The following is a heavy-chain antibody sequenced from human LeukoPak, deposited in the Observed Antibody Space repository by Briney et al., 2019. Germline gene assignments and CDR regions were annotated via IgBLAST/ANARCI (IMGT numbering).Heavy chain of an antibody. CDR3: AKVVRRYCSGGSCYGY. D-gene: IGHD2-15*01. Sequence: GGSLRLCCAASGFTFSSYSMKWVRRARGKGVEWVSSISSSSSYRYYADSVKGRFTISREKAKHPMYLQMHSLRAEDTAVYYCAKVVRRYCSGGSCYGYWGQGTLVTVSS. J-gene: IGHJ4*02. CDR1: GFTFSSYS. V-gene: IGHV3-21*04. CDR2: ISSSSSYR.